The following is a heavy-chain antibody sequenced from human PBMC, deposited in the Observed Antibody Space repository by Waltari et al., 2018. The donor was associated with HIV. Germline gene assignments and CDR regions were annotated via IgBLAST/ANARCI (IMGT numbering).Heavy chain of an antibody. V-gene: IGHV1-46*01. D-gene: IGHD1-20*01. Sequence: EWMGIINPSGGSTTYAQKFQGRVTMTRDTSTSKVYMELSSLRSAATAVYYCAGGAVITGTTNFDYWGQGTLVTVSS. CDR3: AGGAVITGTTNFDY. CDR2: INPSGGST. J-gene: IGHJ4*02.